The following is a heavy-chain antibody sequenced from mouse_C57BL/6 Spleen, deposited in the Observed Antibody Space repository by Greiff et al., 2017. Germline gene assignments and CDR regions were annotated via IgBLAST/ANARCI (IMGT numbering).Heavy chain of an antibody. CDR2: ISRGSSYT. Sequence: EVKLVESGGDLVKPGGSLKLSCAASGFTFSSYGMSWVRQTPDKRLEWVATISRGSSYTYYPNSVKGRFTSSKDNAKNTLYLQMSSLKSEDTAMYYCARGPQIITALLGLDYWGQGTTLTVSS. J-gene: IGHJ2*01. CDR1: GFTFSSYG. D-gene: IGHD1-1*01. CDR3: ARGPQIITALLGLDY. V-gene: IGHV5-6*01.